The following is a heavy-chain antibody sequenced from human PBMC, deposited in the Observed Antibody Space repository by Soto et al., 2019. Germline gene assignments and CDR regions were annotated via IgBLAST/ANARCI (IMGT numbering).Heavy chain of an antibody. CDR1: GYTFTSYD. CDR2: MNPNSGNT. Sequence: GASVKLSCKASGYTFTSYDINWVRQATGRGLEWMGWMNPNSGNTGYAQKFQGRVTMTRNTSISTAYMELSSLRSEDTAVYYCARGHDFWSGYYNWFDPWGQGTLVTVSS. V-gene: IGHV1-8*01. CDR3: ARGHDFWSGYYNWFDP. D-gene: IGHD3-3*01. J-gene: IGHJ5*02.